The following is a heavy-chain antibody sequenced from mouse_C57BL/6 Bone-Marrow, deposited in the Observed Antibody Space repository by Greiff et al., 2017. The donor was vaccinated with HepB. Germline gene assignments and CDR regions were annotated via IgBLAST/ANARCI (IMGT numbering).Heavy chain of an antibody. CDR2: IDPSDSYT. V-gene: IGHV1-69*01. CDR1: GYTFTSYW. CDR3: ARGGYDAMDY. J-gene: IGHJ4*01. Sequence: QVQLQQPGAELVMPGASVKLSCKASGYTFTSYWMHWVKQRPGQGLEWIGAIDPSDSYTNYNQKFKGKSTLTVDKSSSTAYMQLSSLTSEDSAVYYCARGGYDAMDYWGQGTSVTVSS.